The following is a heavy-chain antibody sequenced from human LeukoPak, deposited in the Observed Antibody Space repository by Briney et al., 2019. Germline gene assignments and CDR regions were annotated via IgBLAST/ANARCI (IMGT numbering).Heavy chain of an antibody. D-gene: IGHD1-26*01. CDR3: GMSYSGSYLDAFHI. Sequence: KPSETLSLTCTVSGGSISSYYWSWIRQPPGKGLEWIGYIYTSGSANYNPSLKSRVTISVDTSKNQFSLKLSSVTAADTAVYYWGMSYSGSYLDAFHIWGQGPMVTVSS. V-gene: IGHV4-4*09. CDR2: IYTSGSA. CDR1: GGSISSYY. J-gene: IGHJ3*02.